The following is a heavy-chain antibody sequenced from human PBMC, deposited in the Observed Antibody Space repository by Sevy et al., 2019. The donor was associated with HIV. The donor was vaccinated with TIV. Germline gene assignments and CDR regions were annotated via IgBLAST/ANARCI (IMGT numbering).Heavy chain of an antibody. V-gene: IGHV3-73*01. D-gene: IGHD4-17*01. CDR1: GFTFSDSA. J-gene: IGHJ4*02. Sequence: GGSLRLSCAASGFTFSDSAMFWVRQASGRGLEWVGRIRTKPNNYATALVASLKDRFSIARDDSKNTTYLQMNSLKAEDTAVYCETCGYGRFDFWGQGALVTVSS. CDR2: IRTKPNNYAT. CDR3: TCGYGRFDF.